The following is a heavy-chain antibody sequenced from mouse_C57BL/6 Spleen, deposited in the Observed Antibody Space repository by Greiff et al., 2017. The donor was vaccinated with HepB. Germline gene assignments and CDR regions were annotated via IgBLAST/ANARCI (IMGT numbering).Heavy chain of an antibody. CDR1: GYTFTSYW. CDR3: AREEGPYGHYAMDY. J-gene: IGHJ4*01. Sequence: QVQLKQPGAELVKPGASVKLSCKASGYTFTSYWMHWVKQRPGQGLEWIGMIHPNSGSTNYNEKFKSKATLTVDKSSSTAYMQLSSLTSEDSAVYYCAREEGPYGHYAMDYWGQGTSVTVSS. CDR2: IHPNSGST. V-gene: IGHV1-64*01. D-gene: IGHD1-1*02.